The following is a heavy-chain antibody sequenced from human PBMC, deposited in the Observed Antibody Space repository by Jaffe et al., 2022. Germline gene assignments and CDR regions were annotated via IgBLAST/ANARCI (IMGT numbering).Heavy chain of an antibody. J-gene: IGHJ1*01. D-gene: IGHD6-19*01. CDR1: GFTFSSYS. CDR3: ARDERMAGGYFQH. Sequence: EVQLVESGGGLVKPGGSLRLSCAASGFTFSSYSMNWVRQAPGKGLEWVSSISSSSSYIYYADSVKGRFTISRDNAKNSLYLQMNSLRAEDTAVYYCARDERMAGGYFQHWGQGTLVTVSS. CDR2: ISSSSSYI. V-gene: IGHV3-21*01.